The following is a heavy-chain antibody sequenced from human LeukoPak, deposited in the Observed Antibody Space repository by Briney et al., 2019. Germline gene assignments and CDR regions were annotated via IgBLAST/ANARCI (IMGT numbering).Heavy chain of an antibody. CDR3: ARDPVRYFDWLGAYGMDV. D-gene: IGHD3-9*01. V-gene: IGHV3-74*01. CDR2: INSDGSST. Sequence: PGGSLRLSCAASGFSFSSYWMHWVRRAPGKGLVWVSRINSDGSSTSYADSVKGRFTISRDNAKNTLYLQMNSLRAEDTAVYYCARDPVRYFDWLGAYGMDVWGQGTTVTVSS. J-gene: IGHJ6*02. CDR1: GFSFSSYW.